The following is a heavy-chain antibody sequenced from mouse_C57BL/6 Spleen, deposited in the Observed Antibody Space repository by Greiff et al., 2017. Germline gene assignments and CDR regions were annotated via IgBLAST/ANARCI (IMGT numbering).Heavy chain of an antibody. CDR2: ISSGSSTI. Sequence: EVKLEESGGGLVKPGGSLKLSCAASGFTFSDYGMHWVRQAPEKGLEWVAYISSGSSTIYYADTVKGRFTISRDNAKNTLFLQMTSLRSEDTARYYCATVYSNYEGYYFDYWGQGTTLTVSS. D-gene: IGHD2-5*01. CDR1: GFTFSDYG. CDR3: ATVYSNYEGYYFDY. J-gene: IGHJ2*01. V-gene: IGHV5-17*01.